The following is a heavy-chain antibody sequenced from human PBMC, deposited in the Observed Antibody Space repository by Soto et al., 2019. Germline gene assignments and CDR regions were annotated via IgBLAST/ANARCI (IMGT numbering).Heavy chain of an antibody. D-gene: IGHD5-18*01. CDR3: ARDIDVDSAMVDY. CDR2: IIPIRGIA. V-gene: IGHV1-69*04. Sequence: ASVKVSCKASGGTFSSYTISWVRQAPGQGLEWMGRIIPIRGIANYAQKFQGRVTLTADKSTSTAYLKRSSLTSEDTAVYSCARDIDVDSAMVDYWGQGTLVTVSS. CDR1: GGTFSSYT. J-gene: IGHJ4*02.